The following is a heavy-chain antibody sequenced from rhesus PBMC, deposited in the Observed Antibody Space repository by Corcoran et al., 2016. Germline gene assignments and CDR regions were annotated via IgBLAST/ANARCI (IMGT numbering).Heavy chain of an antibody. V-gene: IGHV4-80*01. J-gene: IGHJ4*01. CDR2: RNGNSGST. Sequence: QVQLQESGPGLVKTSETLSLTCTVSGASIRSYWWSCIRQPPGKGLEWIGERNGNSGSTNYNPSLKSRVTISRDTSKNQFSLMLSSVTAADSALYFCTTLIDSWGQGVLVTVSS. CDR3: TTLIDS. CDR1: GASIRSYW.